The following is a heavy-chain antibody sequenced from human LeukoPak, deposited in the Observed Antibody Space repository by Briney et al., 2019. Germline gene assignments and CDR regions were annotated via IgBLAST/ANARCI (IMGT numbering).Heavy chain of an antibody. V-gene: IGHV1-18*01. CDR1: GYTFTSYG. Sequence: GASVKVSCKASGYTFTSYGISWVRQAPGQGLEWMGWISAYNGNTNYAQKLQGRVTMTTDTSTSTAYMELRSLRSDDTAVYYCARVQFSNYGGNSEDDYWGQGTLVTVSS. CDR2: ISAYNGNT. CDR3: ARVQFSNYGGNSEDDY. J-gene: IGHJ4*02. D-gene: IGHD4-23*01.